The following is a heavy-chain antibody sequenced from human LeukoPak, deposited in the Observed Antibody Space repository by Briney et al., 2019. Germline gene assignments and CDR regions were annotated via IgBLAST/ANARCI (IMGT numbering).Heavy chain of an antibody. V-gene: IGHV3-23*01. CDR1: GFTFSNYA. CDR2: LSGSGSST. J-gene: IGHJ4*02. CDR3: AKGDIGIVLN. D-gene: IGHD2-8*01. Sequence: GGSLRLSCAASGFTFSNYAMSWVRQAPGKGLEWVSALSGSGSSTYYADSVKGRFTISRDNSKNTLYLQLNSLRAEDTAVYYCAKGDIGIVLNWGQGTLVTVSS.